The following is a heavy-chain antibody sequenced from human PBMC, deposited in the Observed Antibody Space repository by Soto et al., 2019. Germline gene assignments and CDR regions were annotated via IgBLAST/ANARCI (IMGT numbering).Heavy chain of an antibody. CDR1: GGSISSSSYY. D-gene: IGHD3-16*01. J-gene: IGHJ5*02. CDR2: LYYGGGT. CDR3: ATTFLGGGFDP. V-gene: IGHV4-39*02. Sequence: QLQLQESGPGLVKPSETLSLICNVSGGSISSSSYYWGWLRRPPGKGLEWIGSLYYGGGTYYNPSLKSRVTISVDTSKNHFFLKLSSVIAADTAVYYWATTFLGGGFDPWGQGTLVIVSS.